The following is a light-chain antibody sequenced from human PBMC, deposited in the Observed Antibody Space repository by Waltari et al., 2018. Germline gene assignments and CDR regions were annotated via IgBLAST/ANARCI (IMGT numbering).Light chain of an antibody. J-gene: IGLJ3*02. CDR2: VNSDGSH. CDR1: SGHRTNV. Sequence: QLVLTQSPSASASLGASVKPTCTLSSGHRTNVHAWLHNRPQKGPRYLMKVNSDGSHSKGDEIPDRFSGSSSGAERYLTISSLQSEDEADYYCQTGGHGTWVFGGGTKLTVL. V-gene: IGLV4-69*01. CDR3: QTGGHGTWV.